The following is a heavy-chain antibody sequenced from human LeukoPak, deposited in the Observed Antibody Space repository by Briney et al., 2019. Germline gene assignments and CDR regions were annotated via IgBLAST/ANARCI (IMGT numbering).Heavy chain of an antibody. J-gene: IGHJ6*02. CDR1: GGSFSGYY. CDR2: INHSGST. D-gene: IGHD2-2*02. CDR3: AATCSSTSCHNYYYYGMDV. Sequence: SETLSLTCAVYGGSFSGYYWSWIRQPPGKGLEWIGEINHSGSTNYNPSLKSRVTISVDTSKNQFSLKLSSVTAADMAVYYCAATCSSTSCHNYYYYGMDVWGQGTTVTVSS. V-gene: IGHV4-34*01.